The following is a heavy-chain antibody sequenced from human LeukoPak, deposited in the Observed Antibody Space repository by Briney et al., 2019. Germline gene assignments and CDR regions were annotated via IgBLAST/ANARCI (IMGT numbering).Heavy chain of an antibody. CDR2: ISASGGTT. J-gene: IGHJ6*02. CDR1: GFTFSSYA. V-gene: IGHV3-23*01. CDR3: ANLYGDSSNGMDV. Sequence: GASLRLSCVASGFTFSSYAMTWVRQAPGKGLEWVSAISASGGTTYYEDPLKGRFTISRDNSKNTLHLQMNSLRAEDTAVYYCANLYGDSSNGMDVWGQGTTVTVSS. D-gene: IGHD4-17*01.